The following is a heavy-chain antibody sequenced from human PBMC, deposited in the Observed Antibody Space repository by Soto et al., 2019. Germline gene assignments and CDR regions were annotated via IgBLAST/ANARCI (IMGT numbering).Heavy chain of an antibody. J-gene: IGHJ4*02. CDR3: AKTNQKLDQLLYGYFDY. CDR2: ISGSGGST. V-gene: IGHV3-23*01. CDR1: GFTFSSYA. D-gene: IGHD2-2*02. Sequence: EVQLLESGGGLVQPGGSLRLSCAASGFTFSSYAMSWVRQAPGKGLEWVSAISGSGGSTYYADSVKGRFTISRDNSKNTLYLQMNSLRAEDTAVYYCAKTNQKLDQLLYGYFDYWGQGTLVTVSS.